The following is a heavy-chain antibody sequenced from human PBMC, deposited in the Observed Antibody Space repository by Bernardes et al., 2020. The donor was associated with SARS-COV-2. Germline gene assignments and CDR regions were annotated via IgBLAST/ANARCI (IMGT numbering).Heavy chain of an antibody. Sequence: ASVKVSCQASGYIFTTYGIGWVRQAPGQGLEWMGWINNGNTNYAQKFHDRVTMTTDTSTNTVYVELRSLRSDDTAVYYCARIKHWGFEFYDSWGQGTLVTVSS. J-gene: IGHJ4*02. CDR1: GYIFTTYG. CDR3: ARIKHWGFEFYDS. D-gene: IGHD3-16*01. CDR2: INNGNT. V-gene: IGHV1-18*01.